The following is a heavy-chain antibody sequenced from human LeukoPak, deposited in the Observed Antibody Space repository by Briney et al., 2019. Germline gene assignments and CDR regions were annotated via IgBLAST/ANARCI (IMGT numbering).Heavy chain of an antibody. CDR1: GYSISTGYY. Sequence: SETLSLTCAVSGYSISTGYYWGWIRQPPGKGLEWMGSIYHSGNTYYSPSLRSRVTISVDTSKNQFSLKLSSVTAADTAVYYCARLTPPAIVPTARGYYFDYWGQGTLVTVSS. CDR2: IYHSGNT. J-gene: IGHJ4*02. D-gene: IGHD2-2*01. V-gene: IGHV4-38-2*01. CDR3: ARLTPPAIVPTARGYYFDY.